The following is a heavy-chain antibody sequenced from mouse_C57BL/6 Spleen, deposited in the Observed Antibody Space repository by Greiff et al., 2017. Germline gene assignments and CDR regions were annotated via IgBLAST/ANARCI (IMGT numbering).Heavy chain of an antibody. J-gene: IGHJ3*01. CDR3: AREESYYDYDDVGAWFSD. D-gene: IGHD2-4*01. V-gene: IGHV1-26*01. Sequence: VQLQQPGPELVKPGASVKISCKASGYTFTDYYMNWVKQSHGQSLEWIGDIDPNNGGTSYNQKFKGKATLTVAKSSSTAYMGLRSLTSEDSAVYYCAREESYYDYDDVGAWFSDRGQGLLVTVSA. CDR1: GYTFTDYY. CDR2: IDPNNGGT.